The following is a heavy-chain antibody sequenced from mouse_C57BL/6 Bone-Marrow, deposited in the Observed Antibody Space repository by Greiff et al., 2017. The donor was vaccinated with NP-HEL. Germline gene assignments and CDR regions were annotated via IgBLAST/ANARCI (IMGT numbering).Heavy chain of an antibody. Sequence: VQLQQSGPELVKPGASVKISCKASGYSFTGYYMNWVKQSPEKSLEWIGEFNPSTGGTTYNQKFKAKATLTVDKSSSTAYMQLKSLTSEDSAVYYCAGLYCYGYWGQGTTLTVSS. CDR2: FNPSTGGT. D-gene: IGHD2-12*01. CDR3: AGLYCYGY. J-gene: IGHJ2*01. CDR1: GYSFTGYY. V-gene: IGHV1-42*01.